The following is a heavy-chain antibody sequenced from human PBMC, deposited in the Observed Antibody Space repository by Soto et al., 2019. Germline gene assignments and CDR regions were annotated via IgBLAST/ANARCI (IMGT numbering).Heavy chain of an antibody. V-gene: IGHV1-18*01. CDR2: ISAYNGNT. D-gene: IGHD3-22*01. CDR3: ARDLRGSYYDSSGYPD. Sequence: QVQLVQSGAEVKKPGASVKVSCKASGYTFISYGISWVRQAPGQGLEWMGWISAYNGNTNYAQKIHGRVTMTTDTSRSTGYMELRSLRSDDTAVYYCARDLRGSYYDSSGYPDWGQGTLVTVSS. CDR1: GYTFISYG. J-gene: IGHJ4*02.